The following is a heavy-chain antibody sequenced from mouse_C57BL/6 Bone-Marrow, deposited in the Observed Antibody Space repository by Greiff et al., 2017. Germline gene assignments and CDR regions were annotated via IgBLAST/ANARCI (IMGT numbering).Heavy chain of an antibody. CDR1: GFTFTDYY. Sequence: EVKLVESGGGLVQPGGSLSLSCAASGFTFTDYYMSWVRQPPGKALEWLGFIRNKANGYTTEYSASVKGRFTISRANSQSILYLQMNALRAEDSATYSCARYRLIYYYGGSYVGYAMDYWGQGTSVTVSS. CDR3: ARYRLIYYYGGSYVGYAMDY. D-gene: IGHD1-1*01. CDR2: IRNKANGYTT. V-gene: IGHV7-3*01. J-gene: IGHJ4*01.